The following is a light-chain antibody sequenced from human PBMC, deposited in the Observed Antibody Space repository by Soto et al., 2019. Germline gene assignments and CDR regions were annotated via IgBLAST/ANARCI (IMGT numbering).Light chain of an antibody. CDR2: AAS. J-gene: IGKJ5*01. Sequence: DIQMTQSPPSLSASVGDRVTITCRASQSISSYLNWYQQKPGKAPKLPIYAASSLQSGVPSRFSGSGSGTDFTLTISSLQPEDFATYYCQQSYSTPITFGQGTRLEIK. CDR3: QQSYSTPIT. V-gene: IGKV1-39*01. CDR1: QSISSY.